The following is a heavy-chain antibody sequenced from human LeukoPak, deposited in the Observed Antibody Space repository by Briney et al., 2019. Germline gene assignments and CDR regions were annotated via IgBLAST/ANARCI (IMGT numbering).Heavy chain of an antibody. D-gene: IGHD3-9*01. V-gene: IGHV4-61*02. CDR2: IYTSGST. CDR3: ARLLPYYDILTGYLGDAFDI. Sequence: PSETLSLTCTVSGGSISINHYYWSWIRQPAGKGLEWIGRIYTSGSTNYNPSLKSRVTMSVDTSKNQFSLKLSSVTAADTAVYYCARLLPYYDILTGYLGDAFDIWGQGTTVTVSS. J-gene: IGHJ3*02. CDR1: GGSISINHYY.